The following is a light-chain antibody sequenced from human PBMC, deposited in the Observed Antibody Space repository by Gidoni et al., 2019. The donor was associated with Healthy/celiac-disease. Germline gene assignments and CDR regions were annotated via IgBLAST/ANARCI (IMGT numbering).Light chain of an antibody. CDR2: DAS. Sequence: DIQLTQSPSSPSASVGDRGTITCQASQDISNYLNWYQQKPGKAPKLLIYDASNLETGGPSLFSGSGAWTAVTFTISSLLPEDIATYYCQQYANRPPIVGPGTKVDIK. CDR1: QDISNY. CDR3: QQYANRPPI. V-gene: IGKV1-33*01. J-gene: IGKJ3*01.